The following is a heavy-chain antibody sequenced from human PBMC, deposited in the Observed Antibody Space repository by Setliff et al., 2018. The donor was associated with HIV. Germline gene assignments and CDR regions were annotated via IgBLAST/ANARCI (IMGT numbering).Heavy chain of an antibody. CDR3: ARRVSYASSGYPLGY. CDR1: GYTFINFY. J-gene: IGHJ4*02. CDR2: VNSGSGST. Sequence: GASVKVSCKASGYTFINFYLHWVRLAPGQGLEWMGMVNSGSGSTVFAQKFQGRVTMTTDTSTNIVYMDLSSLRSDDTALYFCARRVSYASSGYPLGYWGQGTLVTVSS. V-gene: IGHV1-46*01. D-gene: IGHD3-22*01.